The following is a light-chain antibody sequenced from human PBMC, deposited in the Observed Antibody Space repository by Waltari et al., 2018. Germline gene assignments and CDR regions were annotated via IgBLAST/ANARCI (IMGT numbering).Light chain of an antibody. CDR1: SSDVGNYNF. CDR2: EVS. CDR3: SSYGGTNNLL. V-gene: IGLV2-8*01. J-gene: IGLJ2*01. Sequence: QSALTQPPSASGSPGQSVTISCTGTSSDVGNYNFVSWYQQHSGKAPKLIIYEVSERPPGVPGRFSGSKSGNTASLTVSGLQAEDEANYFCSSYGGTNNLLFGGGTKLTVL.